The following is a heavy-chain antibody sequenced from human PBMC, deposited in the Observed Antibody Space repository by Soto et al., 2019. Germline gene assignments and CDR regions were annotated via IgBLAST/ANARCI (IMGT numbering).Heavy chain of an antibody. D-gene: IGHD6-13*01. CDR1: GFTFSSYW. CDR3: ARGIEQQLENWFDP. V-gene: IGHV3-7*05. CDR2: IKQDGSEK. J-gene: IGHJ5*02. Sequence: GGSLRLSCAASGFTFSSYWMSWVRQAPGKGLEWVANIKQDGSEKYYVDSVKGRFTISRDNAKNSLYLQMNSLRAEDTAVYYCARGIEQQLENWFDPWGQGTLVTVSS.